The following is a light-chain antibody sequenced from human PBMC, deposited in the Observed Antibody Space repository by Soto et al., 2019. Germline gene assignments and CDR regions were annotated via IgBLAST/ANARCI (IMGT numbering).Light chain of an antibody. V-gene: IGLV3-27*01. CDR3: YSAADNKV. J-gene: IGLJ2*01. CDR2: KDS. CDR1: VLAKKY. Sequence: YELTQPSSVSVSPGQTARITCSGDVLAKKYARWFQQKPGQAPVLVIYKDSERPSGIPERFSGSSSGTTVTLTISGAQVEDEADYYCYSAADNKVFGGGTKLTVL.